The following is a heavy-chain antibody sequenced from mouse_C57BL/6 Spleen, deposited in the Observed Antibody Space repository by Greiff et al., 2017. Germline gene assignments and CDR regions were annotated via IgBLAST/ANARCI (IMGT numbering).Heavy chain of an antibody. Sequence: VQLQQSGAELVRPGASVTLSCKASGYTFTDYEMHWVKQTPVHGLEWIGAIDPETGGTAYNQKFKGKAILTADKSSSTAYMELRSLTSEDSAVYYCTRRGLYYYAMDYWGQGTSVTVSS. J-gene: IGHJ4*01. V-gene: IGHV1-15*01. CDR1: GYTFTDYE. D-gene: IGHD2-4*01. CDR2: IDPETGGT. CDR3: TRRGLYYYAMDY.